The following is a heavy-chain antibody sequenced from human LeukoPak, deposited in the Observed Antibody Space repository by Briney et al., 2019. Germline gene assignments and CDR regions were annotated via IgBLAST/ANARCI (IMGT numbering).Heavy chain of an antibody. CDR2: FDSENNKV. CDR3: ATDRVYRSSGRTWGFFDY. CDR1: GYSLSDLS. J-gene: IGHJ4*02. Sequence: ASVKVSGKISGYSLSDLSIHWVREAPGEGLEWMGGFDSENNKVVCSQKFQGRVTMTEDTSADTAYMELTSLRSEDTAVYFCATDRVYRSSGRTWGFFDYWGQGTLVIVSS. V-gene: IGHV1-24*01. D-gene: IGHD6-19*01.